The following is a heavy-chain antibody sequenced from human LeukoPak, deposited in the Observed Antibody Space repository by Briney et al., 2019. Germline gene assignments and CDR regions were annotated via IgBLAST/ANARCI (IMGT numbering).Heavy chain of an antibody. V-gene: IGHV4-4*09. CDR1: GGFISSYY. D-gene: IGHD5-24*01. J-gene: IGHJ5*02. CDR3: ARQSDGYDSNWFDP. Sequence: SETLTLTCIVSGGFISSYYWNWIRQPPGKGLEWIGYIYSSGSTDYNPSLKGRVTISVDTSKSQFSLKLNSVTAADTAVYYCARQSDGYDSNWFDPWGQGTLVTVSS. CDR2: IYSSGST.